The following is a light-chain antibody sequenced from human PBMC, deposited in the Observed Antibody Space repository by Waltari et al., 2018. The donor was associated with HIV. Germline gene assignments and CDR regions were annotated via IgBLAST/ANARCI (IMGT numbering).Light chain of an antibody. CDR1: PTLSGN. Sequence: IVLTQSPATLSLSPGDRATFSCRASPTLSGNLAWYQQKPGQAPRLLIYAASSRATGMPARFSGSGSGTDFTLTISGLEPEDFAVYYCQQCSNWPPECTFGPGTKVDI. CDR3: QQCSNWPPECT. V-gene: IGKV3-11*01. J-gene: IGKJ3*01. CDR2: AAS.